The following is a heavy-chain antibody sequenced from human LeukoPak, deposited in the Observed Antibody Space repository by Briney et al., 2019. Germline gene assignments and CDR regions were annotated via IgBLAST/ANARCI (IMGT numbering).Heavy chain of an antibody. CDR3: AVSSSEGYSYGWDFDY. J-gene: IGHJ4*02. V-gene: IGHV4-39*07. CDR2: IYYSGST. Sequence: SETLSLTCTVSGGSISSSSYYWGWIRQPPGKGLEWIGSIYYSGSTYYNPSLKSRVTISVDTSKNQFSLKLSSVTAADTAVYYCAVSSSEGYSYGWDFDYWGQGTLVTVSS. D-gene: IGHD5-18*01. CDR1: GGSISSSSYY.